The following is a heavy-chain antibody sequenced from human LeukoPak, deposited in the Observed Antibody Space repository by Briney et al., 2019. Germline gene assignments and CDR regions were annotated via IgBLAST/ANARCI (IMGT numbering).Heavy chain of an antibody. CDR2: INPNSGDT. CDR3: ASVKDIVVGGGPYYFDY. D-gene: IGHD2-15*01. V-gene: IGHV1-2*02. Sequence: ASVKVSCKASGYTFTGYYMHWVRQAPGQGLEWMGWINPNSGDTNYAQRFQGRVTMTRDTSITTAYMVLSRLRSDDTAVYYCASVKDIVVGGGPYYFDYWGQGTLVTVSS. J-gene: IGHJ4*02. CDR1: GYTFTGYY.